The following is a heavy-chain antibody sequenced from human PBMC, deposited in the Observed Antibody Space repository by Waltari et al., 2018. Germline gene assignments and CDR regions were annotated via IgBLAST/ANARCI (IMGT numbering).Heavy chain of an antibody. Sequence: EVQLVESGGGLVQPGGSLRLSCAVSGFTFSTYSMTWVRQAPGKGLGWVANIKQDGDEKYYVDSVKGRFSISRDNGKNLLYLHMNSLRADDTAVYYCARDEMHRTTWYHFWGQGTQVTVSS. CDR2: IKQDGDEK. CDR3: ARDEMHRTTWYHF. CDR1: GFTFSTYS. J-gene: IGHJ4*02. V-gene: IGHV3-7*04. D-gene: IGHD6-13*01.